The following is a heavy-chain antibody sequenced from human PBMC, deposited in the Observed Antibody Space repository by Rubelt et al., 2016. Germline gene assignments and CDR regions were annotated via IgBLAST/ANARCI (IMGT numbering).Heavy chain of an antibody. CDR2: ISSSSSTI. D-gene: IGHD1-26*01. J-gene: IGHJ4*02. CDR3: ARDPSWGGSSLFDY. V-gene: IGHV3-48*01. Sequence: NWVRQAPGKGLEWVSYISSSSSTIYYADSVKGRFTISRDNAKNSLYLQMNSLRAEDTAVYYCARDPSWGGSSLFDYWGQGTLVTVSS.